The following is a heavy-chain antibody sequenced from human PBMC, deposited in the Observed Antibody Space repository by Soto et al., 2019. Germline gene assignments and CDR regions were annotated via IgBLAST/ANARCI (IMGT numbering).Heavy chain of an antibody. Sequence: PGESLKISCKGSGYSFTSYWIGWVRQMPGKGLEWMGIIYPGDSDTRYSPSFQGQVTISADKSISTAYLQWSSLKASDTAMYYCARLLQRMYSSSWPYQYYYYYGMDVWGQGTTVTVYS. CDR2: IYPGDSDT. CDR1: GYSFTSYW. V-gene: IGHV5-51*01. D-gene: IGHD6-13*01. CDR3: ARLLQRMYSSSWPYQYYYYYGMDV. J-gene: IGHJ6*02.